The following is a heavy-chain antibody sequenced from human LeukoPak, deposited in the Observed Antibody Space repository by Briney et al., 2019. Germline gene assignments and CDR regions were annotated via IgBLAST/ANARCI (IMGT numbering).Heavy chain of an antibody. V-gene: IGHV3-23*01. CDR1: GFTFSSYA. Sequence: GGSLRLSCAASGFTFSSYAMSWVRQAPGKGLEWVSTIIGSGGDTYYADSVKGRFTISRDTSKNTLYLQMKSLRAEDTAVDYCAKAWAAAGTFASWGQGTLVTASS. J-gene: IGHJ4*02. CDR2: IIGSGGDT. D-gene: IGHD6-13*01. CDR3: AKAWAAAGTFAS.